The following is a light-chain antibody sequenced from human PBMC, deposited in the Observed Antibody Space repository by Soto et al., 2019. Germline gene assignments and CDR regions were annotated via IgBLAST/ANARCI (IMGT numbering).Light chain of an antibody. J-gene: IGKJ4*01. V-gene: IGKV1-5*01. Sequence: DIQLTQTPSTLSASIGDRVTITCRASQSLSGWLAWYQQTPGKAPKLLISDAFRLESGVPSRFRGSGSGTEFTLTISSLQPEDFATYYCQQSYSTPHTFGGGTKVEIK. CDR3: QQSYSTPHT. CDR1: QSLSGW. CDR2: DAF.